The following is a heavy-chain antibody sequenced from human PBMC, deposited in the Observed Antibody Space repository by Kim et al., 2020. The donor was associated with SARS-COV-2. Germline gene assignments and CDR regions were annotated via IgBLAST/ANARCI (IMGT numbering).Heavy chain of an antibody. Sequence: ASVKVSCKASGYTFTRYDINWVRQATGQGLEWMGWMNPNSGNTGYAQKFQGRVTMTRNTSISTAYMELSSLRSEDTAVYYCSRGLPGITGTYDAFYIWGQGTMVTVSS. CDR2: MNPNSGNT. CDR3: SRGLPGITGTYDAFYI. CDR1: GYTFTRYD. V-gene: IGHV1-8*01. D-gene: IGHD1-7*01. J-gene: IGHJ3*02.